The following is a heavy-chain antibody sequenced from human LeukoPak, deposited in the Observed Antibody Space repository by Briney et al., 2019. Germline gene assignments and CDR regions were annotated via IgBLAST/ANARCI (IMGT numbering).Heavy chain of an antibody. CDR1: GGSFSGYY. V-gene: IGHV4-34*01. CDR3: ARAGSSVGMDV. D-gene: IGHD1-26*01. J-gene: IGHJ6*02. CDR2: INHSGST. Sequence: SETLCLTYAVYGGSFSGYYWSWIRQPPGKGPEWIGGINHSGSTNYNPTLKSRLTISVDTSKNQFSLELSSVSAADTAVYYCARAGSSVGMDVWGQGTTVTVSS.